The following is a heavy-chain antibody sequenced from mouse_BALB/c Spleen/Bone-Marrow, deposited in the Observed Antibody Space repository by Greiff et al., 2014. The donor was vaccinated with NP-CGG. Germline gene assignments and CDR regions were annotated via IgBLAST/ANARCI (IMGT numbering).Heavy chain of an antibody. J-gene: IGHJ3*01. D-gene: IGHD1-1*01. CDR1: GFTIKDTY. CDR3: ATDYYGGSWGFAY. Sequence: EVQLQQSGAELVKPGASVKLSCTASGFTIKDTYMHWVKQRPEQGLEWIGRIDPANGNTKYDPKFQGKATITADTSSNTAYLQLSKLTSEDTAVYYCATDYYGGSWGFAYWGQGTLVTVSA. V-gene: IGHV14-3*02. CDR2: IDPANGNT.